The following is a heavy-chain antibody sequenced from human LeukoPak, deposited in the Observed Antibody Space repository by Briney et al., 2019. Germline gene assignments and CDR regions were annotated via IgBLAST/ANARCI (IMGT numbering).Heavy chain of an antibody. CDR3: ARGGSNVDY. Sequence: PSEPLSLPCPVSGGSTSSYYWTWIRQPPGKGLEWIGYIYYSGSTNYNPSLKSRVTISVDTSKNQFSLKLSSVTAADTAVYYCARGGSNVDYWGQGTLVTVSS. J-gene: IGHJ4*02. D-gene: IGHD1-14*01. V-gene: IGHV4-59*01. CDR1: GGSTSSYY. CDR2: IYYSGST.